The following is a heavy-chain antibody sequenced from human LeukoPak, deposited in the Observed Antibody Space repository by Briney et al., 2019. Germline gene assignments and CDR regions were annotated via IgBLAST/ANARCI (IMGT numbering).Heavy chain of an antibody. D-gene: IGHD2-2*01. Sequence: SETLSLSCAVYGGSFSGYYWSWIRQPPGKGLEWIGEINHSGSTNYNPSLKSRVTISVDTSKNQFSLKLSSVTAADTAVYYCASTSLGYCSSTSCYGLFGSWGQGTLVTVSS. J-gene: IGHJ4*02. CDR2: INHSGST. V-gene: IGHV4-34*01. CDR1: GGSFSGYY. CDR3: ASTSLGYCSSTSCYGLFGS.